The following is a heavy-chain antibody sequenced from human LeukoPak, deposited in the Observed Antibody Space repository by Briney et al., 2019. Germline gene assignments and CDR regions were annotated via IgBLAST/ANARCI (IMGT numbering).Heavy chain of an antibody. V-gene: IGHV4-39*07. D-gene: IGHD6-19*01. CDR1: GGSISSSSYY. CDR3: AGGAHGRSSGWYWGVALYYFDY. CDR2: IYYSGST. Sequence: PSETLSLTCTVSGGSISSSSYYWGWIRQPPGKGLEWIGSIYYSGSTYYNPSLKSRVTISVDTSKNQFSLKLSSVTAADTAVYYCAGGAHGRSSGWYWGVALYYFDYWGQGTLVTVSS. J-gene: IGHJ4*02.